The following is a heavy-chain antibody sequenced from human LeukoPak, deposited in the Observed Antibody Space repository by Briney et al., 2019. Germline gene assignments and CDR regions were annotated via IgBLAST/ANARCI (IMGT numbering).Heavy chain of an antibody. CDR1: GFTFSSYE. J-gene: IGHJ4*02. Sequence: GGSLTLSCVASGFTFSSYEINWVRQAPRKGLEWISHISSSGSTIYYADFLRGRFTISRDNAKNSVYLQMNSLRAEDTAVYYCARASGVSVPAGYWGQGTLVTVSS. CDR2: ISSSGSTI. D-gene: IGHD2-8*01. V-gene: IGHV3-48*03. CDR3: ARASGVSVPAGY.